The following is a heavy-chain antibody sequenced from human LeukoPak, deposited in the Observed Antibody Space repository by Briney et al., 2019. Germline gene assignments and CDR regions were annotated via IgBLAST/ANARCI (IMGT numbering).Heavy chain of an antibody. Sequence: GGSLRLSCAAFGFTFSSYEMNWVRQAPGKGLEWVSYISSSGSTIYYADSVKGRFTISRDNARNSLYLQMNSLRAEDTAIYYCARSEHSSSSFDYWGQGTLVTVSS. CDR1: GFTFSSYE. D-gene: IGHD6-6*01. CDR2: ISSSGSTI. V-gene: IGHV3-48*03. J-gene: IGHJ4*02. CDR3: ARSEHSSSSFDY.